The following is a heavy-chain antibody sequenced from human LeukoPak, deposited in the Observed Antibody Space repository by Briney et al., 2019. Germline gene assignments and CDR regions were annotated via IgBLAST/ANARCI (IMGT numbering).Heavy chain of an antibody. J-gene: IGHJ6*03. Sequence: GASVKVSCKASGGTFSSYAISWVRQAPGQGLEWMGGIIPIFGTANYAQKFPGRVTITADKSTSTAYMELSSLRSEDTAVYYCARDKVRLELRPHYYYYYMDVWGKGTTVTVSS. CDR2: IIPIFGTA. CDR3: ARDKVRLELRPHYYYYYMDV. V-gene: IGHV1-69*06. D-gene: IGHD1-7*01. CDR1: GGTFSSYA.